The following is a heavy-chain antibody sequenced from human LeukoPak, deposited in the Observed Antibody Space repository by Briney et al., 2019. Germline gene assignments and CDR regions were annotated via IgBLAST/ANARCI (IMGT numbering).Heavy chain of an antibody. V-gene: IGHV3-33*06. J-gene: IGHJ1*01. CDR3: AKDFWYGDYGDPFAEYFQH. D-gene: IGHD4-17*01. CDR1: GFTFSSYG. Sequence: PGRSLRLSCAASGFTFSSYGMHWVRQAPGKGLEWVAVIWYGGSNKYYADSVKGRFTISRDNSKNTLYLQMNSLRAEDTAVYYCAKDFWYGDYGDPFAEYFQHWGQGTLVTVSS. CDR2: IWYGGSNK.